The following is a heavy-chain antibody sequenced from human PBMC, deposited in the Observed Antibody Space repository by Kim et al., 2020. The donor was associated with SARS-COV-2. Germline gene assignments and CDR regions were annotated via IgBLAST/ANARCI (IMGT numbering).Heavy chain of an antibody. D-gene: IGHD2-21*01. CDR1: GFTFSDFY. CDR2: ISSSSIM. CDR3: ARGLLPLYFNF. V-gene: IGHV3-11*01. J-gene: IGHJ4*02. Sequence: GSLRLSCAASGFTFSDFYMSWIRQAPGKGLEWVSSISSSSIMYYADSVKGRFTISRDNAENSLFLQMYSLRAEDTAVYYCARGLLPLYFNFWGQGTLVTV.